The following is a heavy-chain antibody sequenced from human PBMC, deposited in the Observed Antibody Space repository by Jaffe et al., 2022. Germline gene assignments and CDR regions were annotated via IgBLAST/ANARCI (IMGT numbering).Heavy chain of an antibody. CDR1: GFTFSSYA. J-gene: IGHJ4*02. V-gene: IGHV3-23*01. CDR2: ISGSGGST. CDR3: AKDGTRFLEWLFPRPYYFDY. D-gene: IGHD3-3*01. Sequence: EVQLLESGGGLVQPGGSLRLSCAASGFTFSSYAMSWVRQAPGKGLEWVSAISGSGGSTYYADSVKGRFTISRDNSKNTLYLQMNSLRAEDTAVYYCAKDGTRFLEWLFPRPYYFDYWGQGTLVTVSS.